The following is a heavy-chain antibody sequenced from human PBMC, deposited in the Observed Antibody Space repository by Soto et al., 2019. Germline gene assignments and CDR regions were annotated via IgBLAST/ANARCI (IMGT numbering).Heavy chain of an antibody. CDR3: AREGVSGFDY. CDR1: GDSVSSNRTA. Sequence: PSQTLSLTCDISGDSVSSNRTAWNCIRESPSRGLEWLGRTYYRSKWYNDYAVSVKSRITINPDTSKNQFSLQLNSVTPEDTAVYYCAREGVSGFDYWGQGTLVSVSS. V-gene: IGHV6-1*01. CDR2: TYYRSKWYN. J-gene: IGHJ4*02. D-gene: IGHD6-19*01.